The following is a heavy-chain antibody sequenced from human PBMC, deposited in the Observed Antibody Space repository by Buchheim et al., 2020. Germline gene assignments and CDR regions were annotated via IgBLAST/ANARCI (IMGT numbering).Heavy chain of an antibody. D-gene: IGHD3-9*01. V-gene: IGHV3-48*01. CDR3: ARLTDGMDV. CDR2: ISSSSSTI. Sequence: EVQLVESGGVLVQPGGSLRLSCAASGFTFSSYSMNWVRQAPGKGLEWVSYISSSSSTIYYADSVKGRLTISRDNAKNSLYLRRNSLRAEDTAVYYCARLTDGMDVWGQGTT. CDR1: GFTFSSYS. J-gene: IGHJ6*02.